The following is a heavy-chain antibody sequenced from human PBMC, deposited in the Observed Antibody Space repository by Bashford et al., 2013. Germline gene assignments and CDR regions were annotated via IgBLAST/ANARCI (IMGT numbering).Heavy chain of an antibody. Sequence: SSETLSLTCTVSGGSISSYYWSWIRQPPGKGLEWIGYIYYSGSTNYNPSLKSRVTISVDTSKNQFSLKLSSVTAADTAVYYCARGLREVYYFDYWGQGTLVTVSS. V-gene: IGHV4-59*01. J-gene: IGHJ4*02. CDR2: IYYSGST. CDR1: GGSISSYY. CDR3: ARGLREVYYFDY.